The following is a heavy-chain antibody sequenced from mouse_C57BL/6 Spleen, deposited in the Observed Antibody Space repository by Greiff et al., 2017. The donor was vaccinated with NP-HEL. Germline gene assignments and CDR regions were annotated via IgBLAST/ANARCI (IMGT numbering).Heavy chain of an antibody. D-gene: IGHD1-1*01. CDR2: IYPGDGDT. CDR1: GYAFSSSW. CDR3: ARVGTTVVAPLDY. Sequence: VQLQQSVPELVKPGASVKISCKASGYAFSSSWMNWVKQRPGKGLEWIGRIYPGDGDTNYNGKFKGKATLTADKSSSTAYMQLSSLTSEDSAVYFCARVGTTVVAPLDYWGQGTTLTVSS. J-gene: IGHJ2*01. V-gene: IGHV1-82*01.